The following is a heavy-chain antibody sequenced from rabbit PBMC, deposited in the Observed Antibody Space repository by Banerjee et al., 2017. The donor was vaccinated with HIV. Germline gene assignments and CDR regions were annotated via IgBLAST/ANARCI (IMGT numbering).Heavy chain of an antibody. J-gene: IGHJ4*01. V-gene: IGHV1S43*01. Sequence: QSLEESGGDLVKPGASLTLTCTASGFSFSTSYYMCWVRQAPGKGLEWIGCIYTGSGSAYYASWVNGRFTISRSTSLNTVDLKMTSLTAADTATYFCARDDAGSSGYTFNLWGPGTLVTVS. D-gene: IGHD8-1*01. CDR2: IYTGSGSA. CDR3: ARDDAGSSGYTFNL. CDR1: GFSFSTSYY.